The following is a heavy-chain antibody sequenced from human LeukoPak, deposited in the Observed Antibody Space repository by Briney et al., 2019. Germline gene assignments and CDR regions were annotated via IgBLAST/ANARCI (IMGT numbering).Heavy chain of an antibody. CDR1: GFTFRNHW. Sequence: GGSLRLSCAASGFTFRNHWMSWVRQAPGKGLEWVANIKQDEIEKHYVDSVKGRFTISRDNAKNSVYLQMDSLRSEDTAVYYCAREGSTMIVHDYWGQGTLVTVSA. J-gene: IGHJ4*02. CDR2: IKQDEIEK. D-gene: IGHD3-22*01. V-gene: IGHV3-7*01. CDR3: AREGSTMIVHDY.